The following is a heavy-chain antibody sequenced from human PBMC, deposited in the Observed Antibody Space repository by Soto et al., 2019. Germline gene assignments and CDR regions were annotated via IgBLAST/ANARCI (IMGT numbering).Heavy chain of an antibody. CDR1: NGSINNYY. J-gene: IGHJ5*02. CDR3: ARFLARRASQQVRSSFDP. V-gene: IGHV4-59*01. D-gene: IGHD1-26*01. Sequence: PSETLSLTCTVSNGSINNYYWSWIRQPPGKGLEWIGYIFYSGSTSYNPSLKSRVTISVDTSKNQFSLKLMSVTAADTAVYYCARFLARRASQQVRSSFDPWGQGTQVTVSS. CDR2: IFYSGST.